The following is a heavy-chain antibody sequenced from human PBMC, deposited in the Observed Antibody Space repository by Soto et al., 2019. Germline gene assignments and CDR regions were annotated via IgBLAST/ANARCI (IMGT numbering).Heavy chain of an antibody. CDR2: IYSXGST. Sequence: GSSVGYGYWGWYRQAPGNGLEWVXVIYSXGSTYYPDYVXXRFPIYRXXSKNTLYLQMNSMRAEDTAVYYCARDVGYGTDSRGQGTLVTVSS. D-gene: IGHD6-13*01. CDR3: ARDVGYGTDS. V-gene: IGHV3-66*01. J-gene: IGHJ1*01. CDR1: GSSVGYGY.